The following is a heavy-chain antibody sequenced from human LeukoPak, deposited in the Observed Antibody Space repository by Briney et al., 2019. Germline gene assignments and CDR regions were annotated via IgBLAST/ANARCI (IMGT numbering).Heavy chain of an antibody. CDR3: ARGVRIAVAGYIDY. Sequence: GGSLRLSCAASGSTFSTDAMHWVRQAPGKGLEWVAAISYDGPNKRYADSVKGRFTISRDNSKNTLYLQMNSLRAEDTAVYYCARGVRIAVAGYIDYWGQGTLVTVSS. CDR1: GSTFSTDA. CDR2: ISYDGPNK. D-gene: IGHD6-19*01. J-gene: IGHJ4*02. V-gene: IGHV3-30*04.